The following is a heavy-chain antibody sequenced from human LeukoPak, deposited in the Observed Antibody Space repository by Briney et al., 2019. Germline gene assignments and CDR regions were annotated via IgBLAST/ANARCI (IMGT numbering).Heavy chain of an antibody. D-gene: IGHD2-2*01. V-gene: IGHV3-23*01. CDR1: RFTFSSYA. J-gene: IGHJ5*02. Sequence: PGGSLRLSCAASRFTFSSYAMSWVRQAPGKGLEWVSAISGSGGSTYYADSVKGRFTISRDNSKNTLYLQMNSLRAEDTAVYYCAKSHERRYCSSTSCLNWFDPWGQGTLVTVSS. CDR3: AKSHERRYCSSTSCLNWFDP. CDR2: ISGSGGST.